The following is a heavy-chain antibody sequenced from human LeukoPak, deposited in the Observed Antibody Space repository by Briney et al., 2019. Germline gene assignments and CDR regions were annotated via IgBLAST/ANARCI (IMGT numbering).Heavy chain of an antibody. D-gene: IGHD5-24*01. CDR1: GFTFSSYA. CDR2: ISGSGGST. CDR3: ARVKRDGYFNDAFDI. V-gene: IGHV3-23*01. Sequence: PGGSLRLSCAASGFTFSSYAMSWVRQAPGKGLEWVSAISGSGGSTYYADSVRGRFTISRDNAKNSLYLQMNSLRDEDTAVYYCARVKRDGYFNDAFDIWGQGTMVTVSS. J-gene: IGHJ3*02.